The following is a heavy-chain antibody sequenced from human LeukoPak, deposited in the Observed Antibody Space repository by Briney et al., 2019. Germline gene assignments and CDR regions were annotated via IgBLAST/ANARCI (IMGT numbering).Heavy chain of an antibody. CDR3: ASFVPTVTTQGEVLDY. CDR2: ISSSSSYI. J-gene: IGHJ4*02. Sequence: GGSLRLSCAASGFTFSSYSMNWVRQAPGKGLEWVSSISSSSSYIYYADSVKGRFTISRDNAKNSLYLQMNSLRAEDTAVYYCASFVPTVTTQGEVLDYWGQGTLVTVS. CDR1: GFTFSSYS. D-gene: IGHD4-17*01. V-gene: IGHV3-21*01.